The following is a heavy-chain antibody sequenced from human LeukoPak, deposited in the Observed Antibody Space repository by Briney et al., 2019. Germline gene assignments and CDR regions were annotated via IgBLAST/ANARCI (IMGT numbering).Heavy chain of an antibody. V-gene: IGHV3-7*03. J-gene: IGHJ6*02. CDR2: VNRDGSET. CDR1: GFTFSNYW. Sequence: PGGSLRLSCAASGFTFSNYWMAWVRQAPGRGPEWVANVNRDGSETYYLDSVKGRFTISKDNAKNSLYLQMNSLRAEDTALYHCARNNGMDVWGQGTTVIVSS. CDR3: ARNNGMDV.